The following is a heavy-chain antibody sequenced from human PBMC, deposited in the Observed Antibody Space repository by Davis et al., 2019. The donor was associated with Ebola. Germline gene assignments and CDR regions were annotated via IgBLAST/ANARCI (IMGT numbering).Heavy chain of an antibody. Sequence: SVKVSCKASGYTFTNYGITWVRQAPGQGLEWGGGIIPIFDKANYAQKFQGRVTITADESTSTAYMELISLRSEDTAVYYCARDRSSSYAFDYWGQGTLVTVSS. CDR2: IIPIFDKA. CDR3: ARDRSSSYAFDY. V-gene: IGHV1-69*13. J-gene: IGHJ4*02. CDR1: GYTFTNYG. D-gene: IGHD6-6*01.